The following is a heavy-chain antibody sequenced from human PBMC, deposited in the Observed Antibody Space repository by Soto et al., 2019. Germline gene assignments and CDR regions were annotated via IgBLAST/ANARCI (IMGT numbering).Heavy chain of an antibody. V-gene: IGHV3-66*01. CDR1: GFTVSSNY. J-gene: IGHJ5*02. CDR2: IYSGGST. D-gene: IGHD5-18*01. Sequence: GGSLRLSCAASGFTVSSNYMSWVRQAPGKGLEWVSVIYSGGSTYYADSVKGRFTISRDNSKNTLYLQMNSLRAEDTAVYYCARDRRGYSYGRHYNWFDPWGQGTLVTVSS. CDR3: ARDRRGYSYGRHYNWFDP.